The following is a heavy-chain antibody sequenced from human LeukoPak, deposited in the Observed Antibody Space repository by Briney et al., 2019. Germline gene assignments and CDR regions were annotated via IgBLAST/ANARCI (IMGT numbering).Heavy chain of an antibody. CDR1: RFTFSTRW. D-gene: IGHD2-15*01. Sequence: GGSLRLSCAASRFTFSTRWMNWVRQAPGKGLEWVAIIKEDGSEELYVDSVKGRFTISRDNAKNSLYLQMNSLRAEDTALYYCAKDRYCSGGSCYWDAFDYWGQGTLVTVSS. CDR3: AKDRYCSGGSCYWDAFDY. V-gene: IGHV3-7*03. J-gene: IGHJ4*02. CDR2: IKEDGSEE.